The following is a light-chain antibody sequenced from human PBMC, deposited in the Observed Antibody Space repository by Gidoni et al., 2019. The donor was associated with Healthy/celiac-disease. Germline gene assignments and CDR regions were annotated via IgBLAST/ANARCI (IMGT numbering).Light chain of an antibody. CDR3: CSYAGSYTWV. J-gene: IGLJ3*02. CDR1: SRDVGGYND. Sequence: QSSLPQPRPVSGSPGQSVNISCTGTSRDVGGYNDVSWYQQHPGKAPKLMIDDVSKRPSGVPDRFSGSKSGNTASLTISGLQAEDEADYYCCSYAGSYTWVFGGGTKLTVL. V-gene: IGLV2-11*01. CDR2: DVS.